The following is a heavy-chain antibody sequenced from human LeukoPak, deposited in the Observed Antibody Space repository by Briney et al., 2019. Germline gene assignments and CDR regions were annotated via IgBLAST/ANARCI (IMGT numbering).Heavy chain of an antibody. CDR2: INPDGGKK. Sequence: GGSLRLSCAASGFTFSSYSMTWVRQAPGKGLEWVANINPDGGKKTYVDSVKGRFTISRDNAKNSLYLQMSSLRVEDTAVYYCASQPAVIDLDCWGQGTLVTVSS. CDR3: ASQPAVIDLDC. J-gene: IGHJ4*02. D-gene: IGHD2/OR15-2a*01. CDR1: GFTFSSYS. V-gene: IGHV3-7*01.